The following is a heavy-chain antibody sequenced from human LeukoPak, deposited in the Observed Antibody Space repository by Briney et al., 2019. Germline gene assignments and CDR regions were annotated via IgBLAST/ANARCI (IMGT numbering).Heavy chain of an antibody. J-gene: IGHJ4*02. CDR2: IIPIFGTA. D-gene: IGHD2-15*01. CDR3: ARVSARYCSGGSCYDY. Sequence: SVKVSXKASGGTFRSYAISWVRQAPGQGPEWMGGIIPIFGTANYAQKFQGRVTITADESTSTAYMELSSLRSEDTAVYYCARVSARYCSGGSCYDYWGQGTLVTVSS. CDR1: GGTFRSYA. V-gene: IGHV1-69*13.